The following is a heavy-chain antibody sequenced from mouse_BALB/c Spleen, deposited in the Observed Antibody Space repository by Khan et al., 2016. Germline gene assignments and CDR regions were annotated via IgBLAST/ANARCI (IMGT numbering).Heavy chain of an antibody. Sequence: EVQLVETGGGLVQPRGSLKLSCAASGFTFNTNAMNWVRQAPGKGLEWVSRIRSKSNNYATYYADSVKDRFTISRDDSQSMLYLQMNNLKTEDTARYYCVRDTPFADWGQGTLVTVSA. CDR1: GFTFNTNA. V-gene: IGHV10S3*01. CDR2: IRSKSNNYAT. CDR3: VRDTPFAD. J-gene: IGHJ3*01.